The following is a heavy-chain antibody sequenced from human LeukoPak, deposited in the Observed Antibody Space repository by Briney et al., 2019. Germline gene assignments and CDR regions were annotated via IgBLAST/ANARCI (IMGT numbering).Heavy chain of an antibody. J-gene: IGHJ4*02. CDR3: AKPLGYCSGGSCSGVANY. Sequence: GGSLRLSCAASGFTFSSYAMSWVRQAPVKGLEWVSAISGSGGSTYYADSVKGRFTISRDNSKNTLYLQMNSLRAEDTAVYYCAKPLGYCSGGSCSGVANYWGQGTLVTVSS. CDR2: ISGSGGST. CDR1: GFTFSSYA. V-gene: IGHV3-23*01. D-gene: IGHD2-15*01.